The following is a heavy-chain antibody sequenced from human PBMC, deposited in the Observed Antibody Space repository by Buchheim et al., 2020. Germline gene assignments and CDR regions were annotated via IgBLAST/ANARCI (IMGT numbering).Heavy chain of an antibody. CDR3: ARGGRSGYYLAS. CDR1: GGSFSGYF. V-gene: IGHV4-34*01. J-gene: IGHJ5*02. Sequence: QVQLRQWGAGLLKSSETLSLTCAVYGGSFSGYFWSWIRQPPGKGLEWIGEINHRGSGNYNPSLKSRVTISEDTSKNQFSLKLSSVTAADTAVYYCARGGRSGYYLASWGQGTL. D-gene: IGHD3-22*01. CDR2: INHRGSG.